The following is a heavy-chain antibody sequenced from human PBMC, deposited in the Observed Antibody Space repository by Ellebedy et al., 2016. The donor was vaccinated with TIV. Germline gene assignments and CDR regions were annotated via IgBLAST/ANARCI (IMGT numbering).Heavy chain of an antibody. CDR1: GGSISNYY. CDR2: IYYSAST. V-gene: IGHV4-59*08. CDR3: ARGGIGVGADY. Sequence: GSLRLSCIVSGGSISNYYWNWIRQPPGKGLEWIGYIYYSASTNYNPSLKSLVTISLDTSKNHFSLKLTSVTAADTAVYYWARGGIGVGADYWGQGTLVTVSS. D-gene: IGHD1-26*01. J-gene: IGHJ4*02.